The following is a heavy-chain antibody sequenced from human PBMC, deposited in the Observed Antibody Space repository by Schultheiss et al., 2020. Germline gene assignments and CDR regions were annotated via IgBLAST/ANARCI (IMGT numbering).Heavy chain of an antibody. D-gene: IGHD3-3*01. V-gene: IGHV3-21*01. Sequence: GESLRLSCAASGFTFSSYSMNWVRQAPGKGLEWVSSISSSSSYIYYADSVKGRFTISRDNSKNTLYLQMNSLRAEDTAVYYCAKVVERYYDFWSGYLTGNDYWGKGTLVTVSS. CDR3: AKVVERYYDFWSGYLTGNDY. CDR1: GFTFSSYS. CDR2: ISSSSSYI. J-gene: IGHJ4*02.